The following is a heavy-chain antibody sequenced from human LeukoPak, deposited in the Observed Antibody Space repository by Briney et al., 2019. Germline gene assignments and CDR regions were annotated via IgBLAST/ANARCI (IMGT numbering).Heavy chain of an antibody. CDR3: ARGVLRYFEARSHNWFDP. CDR1: GGSFSGYY. CDR2: INHSGST. D-gene: IGHD3-9*01. J-gene: IGHJ5*02. Sequence: SETLSLTCAVYGGSFSGYYWSWIRQPPGKGLEWIGEINHSGSTNYNPSLKSRVTISVDTSKNQFSLKLSSVTAADTAVYYCARGVLRYFEARSHNWFDPWGQGTLVTVSS. V-gene: IGHV4-34*01.